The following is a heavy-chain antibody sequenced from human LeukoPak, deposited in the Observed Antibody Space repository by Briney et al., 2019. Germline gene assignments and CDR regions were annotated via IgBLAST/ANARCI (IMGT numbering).Heavy chain of an antibody. Sequence: SETLSLTCTVSGVSISSSSYYWGWIRQPPGKGLEWIGSIDYSGSTYYNPSLKSRVTISVDTSKNQFSLKLSSVTAADTAVYYCARGRYGDPFDYWGQGTLVTVSS. CDR1: GVSISSSSYY. V-gene: IGHV4-39*07. CDR3: ARGRYGDPFDY. CDR2: IDYSGST. J-gene: IGHJ4*02. D-gene: IGHD4-17*01.